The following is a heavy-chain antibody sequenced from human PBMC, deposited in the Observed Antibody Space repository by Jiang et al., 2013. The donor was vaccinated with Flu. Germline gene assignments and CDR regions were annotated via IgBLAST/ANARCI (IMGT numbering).Heavy chain of an antibody. Sequence: GLVKPSQTLSLTCTVSGGSISSGGLLLELGPPAPREGPGVDWVHLLQVGSTYYNPSLKSRVTISVDTSKNQFSLKLNSVTAADTAVYYCVRDHLAGEVYFDYWGQGTLVTVSS. CDR1: GGSISSGGLL. J-gene: IGHJ4*02. D-gene: IGHD6-19*01. CDR2: LLQVGST. V-gene: IGHV4-30-4*01. CDR3: VRDHLAGEVYFDY.